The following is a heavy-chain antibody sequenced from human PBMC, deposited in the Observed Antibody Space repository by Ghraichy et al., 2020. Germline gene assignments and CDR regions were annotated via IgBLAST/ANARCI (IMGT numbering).Heavy chain of an antibody. J-gene: IGHJ2*01. CDR2: IHSNGAST. CDR3: VRPVAEEGVWYFDL. D-gene: IGHD4-23*01. Sequence: GESLNISCSASGFIFSTYAMHWVRQAPGKGLEYVSAIHSNGASTYYADSVKGRFTISRDISKNTLYLQMSSLRTEDTAVYHCVRPVAEEGVWYFDLWGRGTLVTVSS. V-gene: IGHV3-64D*06. CDR1: GFIFSTYA.